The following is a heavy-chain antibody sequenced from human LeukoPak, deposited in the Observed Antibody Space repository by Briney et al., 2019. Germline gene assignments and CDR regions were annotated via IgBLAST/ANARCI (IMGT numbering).Heavy chain of an antibody. D-gene: IGHD5-18*01. CDR2: IFHSEGT. Sequence: SPSETLSLTCSVSGYSISSDYYWGWIRQPPGKGLEWLGSIFHSEGTYYNPFLRSRVTISLDTSKNQFFLRLSSVTAADTAVYYCATATRDSYGSFDYWGQGTLVTVSS. V-gene: IGHV4-38-2*02. CDR3: ATATRDSYGSFDY. CDR1: GYSISSDYY. J-gene: IGHJ4*02.